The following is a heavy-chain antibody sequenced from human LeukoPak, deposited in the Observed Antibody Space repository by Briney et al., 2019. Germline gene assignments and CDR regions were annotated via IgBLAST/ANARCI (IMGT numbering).Heavy chain of an antibody. J-gene: IGHJ3*02. CDR2: IFYNGGA. D-gene: IGHD6-19*01. CDR1: GGSISRYL. V-gene: IGHV4-59*04. CDR3: VRNLAEASNHGASDI. Sequence: SETLSLTRSVSGGSISRYLWSWIPQPPRKGLESSGYIFYNGGAYYNTSLNRRDTMSIDESKNQFSLKLRSVTAVDTAMYYWVRNLAEASNHGASDIWGQGTMVSVSS.